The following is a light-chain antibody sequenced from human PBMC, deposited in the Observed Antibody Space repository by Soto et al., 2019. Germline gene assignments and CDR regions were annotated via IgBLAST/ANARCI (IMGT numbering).Light chain of an antibody. J-gene: IGLJ7*02. V-gene: IGLV2-23*01. CDR3: SAYGGGGTFLV. Sequence: QSALTQAASVSGSPGQSITISCTGTSSDVGNYNLVSWYQQHPGKAPKLIIYEGTKRPSGISNRFSGSTSGNTASLTISGSQVGEEVDYHGSAYGGGGTFLVFGEGPQLAPL. CDR1: SSDVGNYNL. CDR2: EGT.